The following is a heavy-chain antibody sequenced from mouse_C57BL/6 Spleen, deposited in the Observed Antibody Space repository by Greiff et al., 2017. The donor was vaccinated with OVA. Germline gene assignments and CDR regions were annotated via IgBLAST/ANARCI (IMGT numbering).Heavy chain of an antibody. CDR1: GYSITSGYY. D-gene: IGHD1-1*01. V-gene: IGHV3-6*01. Sequence: EVQLQQSGPGLVKPSQSLSLTCSVTGYSITSGYYWNWIRQFPGNKLEWMGYISYDGSNNYNPSLKNRISITRDTSKNQFFLKLNSVTTEDTATYYCARESYGSSPWYFDVWGTGTTVTVSS. J-gene: IGHJ1*03. CDR3: ARESYGSSPWYFDV. CDR2: ISYDGSN.